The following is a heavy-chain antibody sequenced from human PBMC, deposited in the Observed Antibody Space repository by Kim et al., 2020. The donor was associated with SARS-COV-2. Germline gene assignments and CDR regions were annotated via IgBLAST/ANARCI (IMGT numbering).Heavy chain of an antibody. CDR2: ISSSSYT. CDR3: ARADYYDSSGSVYYYGMDV. J-gene: IGHJ6*02. Sequence: GGSLRLSCAASGFTFSDYYMSWIRQAPGKGLEWVSYISSSSYTNYADSVKGRFTISRDNAKNSLYLQMNSLRAEDTAVYYCARADYYDSSGSVYYYGMDVWGQGTTVTVSS. D-gene: IGHD3-22*01. V-gene: IGHV3-11*06. CDR1: GFTFSDYY.